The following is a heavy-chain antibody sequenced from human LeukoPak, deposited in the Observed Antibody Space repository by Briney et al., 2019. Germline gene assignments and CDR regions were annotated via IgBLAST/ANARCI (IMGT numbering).Heavy chain of an antibody. CDR3: AKDTAQGYTYGTIEQDY. V-gene: IGHV3-23*01. Sequence: GGSLRLSCAASGITFSSYAMSWVRQAPEKGLEWVSVVSESGGSTHYADSVKGRFTISRDNSKNTLYLEMNRLRAEDTAVYYCAKDTAQGYTYGTIEQDYWGQGTLVTVSS. D-gene: IGHD5-18*01. J-gene: IGHJ4*02. CDR2: VSESGGST. CDR1: GITFSSYA.